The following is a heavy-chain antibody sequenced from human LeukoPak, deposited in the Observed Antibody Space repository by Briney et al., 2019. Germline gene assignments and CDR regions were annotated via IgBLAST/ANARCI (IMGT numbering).Heavy chain of an antibody. CDR2: ISAYNGNT. J-gene: IGHJ4*02. CDR3: ARVNYDFWSGYYHQNYYLDY. Sequence: GASVKVSCKASGYTFTSYGISWVRQAPGQGLEWMGWISAYNGNTNYAQKLQGRVTRTTDTSTSTAYMELRSLRSDDTAVYYCARVNYDFWSGYYHQNYYLDYWGQGTLVTVSS. CDR1: GYTFTSYG. D-gene: IGHD3-3*01. V-gene: IGHV1-18*01.